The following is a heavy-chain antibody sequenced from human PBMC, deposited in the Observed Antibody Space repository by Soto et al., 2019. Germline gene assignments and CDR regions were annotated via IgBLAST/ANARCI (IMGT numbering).Heavy chain of an antibody. V-gene: IGHV1-18*01. CDR3: ARDHPVSGTDEAFYI. J-gene: IGHJ3*02. D-gene: IGHD6-19*01. CDR1: GYTFTNYG. CDR2: ISAYTGNT. Sequence: QVQLVQSGAEVKKPGASVKVSCKASGYTFTNYGISWVRQAPGQGLEWMGWISAYTGNTNYAQKVQGRFTMTTDTSTSTDYMELRSLRSDDTVVYYCARDHPVSGTDEAFYIWGQGTMVTVSS.